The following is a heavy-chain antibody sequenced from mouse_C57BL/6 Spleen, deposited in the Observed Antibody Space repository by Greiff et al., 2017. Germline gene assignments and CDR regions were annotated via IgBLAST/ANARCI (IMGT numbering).Heavy chain of an antibody. CDR2: IWSGGST. CDR3: ARYYGDAMDY. CDR1: GFSLTSYG. D-gene: IGHD1-1*01. Sequence: QVQLKESGPGLVQPSQSLSITCTVSGFSLTSYGVHWVRQSPGKGLEWLGVIWSGGSTDYNAAFISRLSISKDNSKSQVFFKMNSLQADDTAIYYCARYYGDAMDYWGQGTSVTVSS. V-gene: IGHV2-2*01. J-gene: IGHJ4*01.